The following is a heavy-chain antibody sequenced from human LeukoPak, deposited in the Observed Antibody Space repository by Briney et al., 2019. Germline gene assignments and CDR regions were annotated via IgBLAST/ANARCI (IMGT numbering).Heavy chain of an antibody. V-gene: IGHV3-33*01. CDR1: GFTFSNHG. D-gene: IGHD5-24*01. Sequence: PGGSLRLSCAASGFTFSNHGMHWVRQAPGKGLEWVAVIWYDGSNEYYGDSVKGRLTISRDNSKNTVYLQMNSLRAEDTAVYYCATTPPGDGYNYGSWWGQGTLVTVSS. CDR3: ATTPPGDGYNYGSW. CDR2: IWYDGSNE. J-gene: IGHJ4*02.